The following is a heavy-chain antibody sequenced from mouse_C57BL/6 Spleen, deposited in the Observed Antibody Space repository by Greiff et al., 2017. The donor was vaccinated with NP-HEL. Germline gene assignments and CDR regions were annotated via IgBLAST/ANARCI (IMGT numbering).Heavy chain of an antibody. Sequence: VQLQQSGAELVRPGSSVKLSCKASGYTFTSYWMHWVKQRPIQGLEWIGNIDPSDSETHYNQKFKDKATLTVDKSSSTAYMQLSSLTSEDSAVYYWSRDYVNYYFDYWGQGTTLTVSS. V-gene: IGHV1-52*01. J-gene: IGHJ2*01. CDR3: SRDYVNYYFDY. D-gene: IGHD2-1*01. CDR1: GYTFTSYW. CDR2: IDPSDSET.